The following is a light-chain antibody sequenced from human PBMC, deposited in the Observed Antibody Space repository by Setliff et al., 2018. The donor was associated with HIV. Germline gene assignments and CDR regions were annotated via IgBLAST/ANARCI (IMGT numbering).Light chain of an antibody. V-gene: IGLV1-40*01. J-gene: IGLJ1*01. CDR2: GNS. CDR3: QSYDSSLSALYV. Sequence: SVLTQPPSVSGAPGQRVTISCTGSSSNIGAGYDVHWYQQFPGTAPKLLVYGNSNRPSGVPDRFSGSKSGTSASLAITGLQAEDEADYYCQSYDSSLSALYVFGTGTK. CDR1: SSNIGAGYD.